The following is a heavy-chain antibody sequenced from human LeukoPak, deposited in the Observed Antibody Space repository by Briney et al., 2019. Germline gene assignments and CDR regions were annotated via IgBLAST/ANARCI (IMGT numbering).Heavy chain of an antibody. CDR1: GFTFSSYG. V-gene: IGHV3-33*06. J-gene: IGHJ6*02. CDR2: IWYDGSNK. Sequence: PGGSLRLSCAASGFTFSSYGMHWVRQAPGKGLEWVAVIWYDGSNKYYADSVKGRFTISRDNSKNTLYLQMNSLRAEDTAVYYCAKDIVVVPAATPLYYYYGMDVWGQGTTVTVSS. D-gene: IGHD2-2*01. CDR3: AKDIVVVPAATPLYYYYGMDV.